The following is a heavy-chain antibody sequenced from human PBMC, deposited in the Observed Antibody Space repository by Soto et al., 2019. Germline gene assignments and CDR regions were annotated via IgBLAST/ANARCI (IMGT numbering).Heavy chain of an antibody. CDR3: AKDPFRFLDWLRGVHFFAL. CDR1: GITFSSYG. D-gene: IGHD3-3*01. V-gene: IGHV3-30*18. J-gene: IGHJ4*01. CDR2: ISYDGNNK. Sequence: QVQLVESGGGVVQPGRSLRLSCAASGITFSSYGMNWVRQAPGKGLEWVAVISYDGNNKYYADSVKGRFTISRDNSKNALYLQMRSLRAEDTAVYYCAKDPFRFLDWLRGVHFFALWGQGTLVTVSS.